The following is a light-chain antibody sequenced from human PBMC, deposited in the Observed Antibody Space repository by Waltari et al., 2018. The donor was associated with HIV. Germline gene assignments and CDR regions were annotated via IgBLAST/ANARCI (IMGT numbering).Light chain of an antibody. Sequence: DIQMTQSPPSLSESVRDIVTITCQASQDIRNFLNWYQQKPGQVPKLLIYDASNLETGVPSRFSGSGSGTDFTLTISSLQPDDIATYYCQQYNNVPLTFGGGTKVEIK. CDR1: QDIRNF. CDR3: QQYNNVPLT. CDR2: DAS. V-gene: IGKV1-33*01. J-gene: IGKJ4*01.